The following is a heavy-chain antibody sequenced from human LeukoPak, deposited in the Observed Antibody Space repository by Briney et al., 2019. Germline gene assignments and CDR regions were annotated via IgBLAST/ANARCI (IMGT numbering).Heavy chain of an antibody. CDR1: GYTFTSYY. CDR3: GRGSYMDV. Sequence: ASVKVSCKASGYTFTSYYVHWVRQAPGQGLESMGIINPSGGSTSYAQKFQGRVTMTTDTSTSTAYMELRSLRSDDTAVYYCGRGSYMDVWGKGTTVTISS. CDR2: INPSGGST. V-gene: IGHV1-46*01. J-gene: IGHJ6*03.